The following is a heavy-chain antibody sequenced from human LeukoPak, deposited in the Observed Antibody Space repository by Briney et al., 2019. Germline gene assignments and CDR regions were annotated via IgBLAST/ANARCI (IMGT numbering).Heavy chain of an antibody. D-gene: IGHD1-26*01. CDR3: ASQPGIAYWFDP. CDR2: IRYDGSNK. Sequence: GGSLRLSCAASGFTFSSYGMHWVRQAPGKGLEWVAFIRYDGSNKYYADSVKGRFTISRDNSKNTLYLQMNSLRAEDTAVYYCASQPGIAYWFDPWGQGTLVTVSS. J-gene: IGHJ5*02. V-gene: IGHV3-30*02. CDR1: GFTFSSYG.